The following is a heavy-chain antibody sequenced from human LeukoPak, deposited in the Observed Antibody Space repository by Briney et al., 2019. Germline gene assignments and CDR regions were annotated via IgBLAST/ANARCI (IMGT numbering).Heavy chain of an antibody. V-gene: IGHV3-23*01. CDR2: ISGSSGTT. CDR1: GFTCSNYA. Sequence: GGSLRLSCAASGFTCSNYAMSWVRQAPGKGLGWVSGISGSSGTTYYTDSVQGRFTISRDNSKDTLYLQMNSLRDDDTAIYYCAKSWSCVQYNDWLCYFDYWGQGTLVTVSS. J-gene: IGHJ4*02. CDR3: AKSWSCVQYNDWLCYFDY. D-gene: IGHD3-9*01.